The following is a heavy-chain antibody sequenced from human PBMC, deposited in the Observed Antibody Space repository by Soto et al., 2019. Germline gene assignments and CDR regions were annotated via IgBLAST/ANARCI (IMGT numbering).Heavy chain of an antibody. Sequence: EVQLVESGGGLVQPGGSLRLSCAASGFTFSSYDMHWVRQATGKGLEWVSAIGTAGDTYYPGSVKDRFTISRENAKNSLYLQMNSLRAEDTAVYYCARDFGYSYGYYYYGMDVWGQGTTVTVSS. CDR1: GFTFSSYD. CDR3: ARDFGYSYGYYYYGMDV. D-gene: IGHD5-18*01. V-gene: IGHV3-13*01. CDR2: IGTAGDT. J-gene: IGHJ6*02.